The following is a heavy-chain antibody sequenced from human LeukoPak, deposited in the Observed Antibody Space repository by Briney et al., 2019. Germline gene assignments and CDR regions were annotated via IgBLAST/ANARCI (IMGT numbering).Heavy chain of an antibody. J-gene: IGHJ4*02. V-gene: IGHV3-23*01. CDR2: FSGSGGST. Sequence: GGSLRLSCAASGFTFSRYAMRWVRQAPGKGLEWVSAFSGSGGSTYYADSVKGRFTISRDNSRDTLYLQMNSLRAEDTAVYYCAKGYYDYVWGSYYFDYWGQGTLVTVSS. CDR3: AKGYYDYVWGSYYFDY. D-gene: IGHD3-16*01. CDR1: GFTFSRYA.